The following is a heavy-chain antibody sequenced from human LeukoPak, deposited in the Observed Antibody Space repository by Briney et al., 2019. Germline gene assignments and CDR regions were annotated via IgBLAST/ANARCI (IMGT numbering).Heavy chain of an antibody. Sequence: SVKVSCKASGGTFSSYAISWVRQAPGQGLEWMRGIIPIFGTANYAQKFQGRVTITTDESTSTGYMELSSLRSEDTAVYYCACSSSHPYYYYMDVWGKGTTVTVSS. J-gene: IGHJ6*03. D-gene: IGHD6-13*01. CDR2: IIPIFGTA. CDR3: ACSSSHPYYYYMDV. V-gene: IGHV1-69*05. CDR1: GGTFSSYA.